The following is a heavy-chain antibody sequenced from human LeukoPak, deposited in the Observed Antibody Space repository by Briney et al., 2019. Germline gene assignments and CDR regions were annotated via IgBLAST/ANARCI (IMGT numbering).Heavy chain of an antibody. CDR3: ARFSSSWYSFDY. V-gene: IGHV4-39*01. Sequence: SSETLSLTCTVSDGSISSSSYYWGWIRQPPGKGLEWIGSIYYSGSTYYNPSLKSRVTISVVTSKNQFSLKLSSVTAADTAVYYCARFSSSWYSFDYWGQGTLVTVFS. J-gene: IGHJ4*02. D-gene: IGHD6-13*01. CDR1: DGSISSSSYY. CDR2: IYYSGST.